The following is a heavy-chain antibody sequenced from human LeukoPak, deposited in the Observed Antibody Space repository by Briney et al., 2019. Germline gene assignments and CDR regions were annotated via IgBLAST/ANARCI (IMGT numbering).Heavy chain of an antibody. Sequence: SETLSLTCTVSGGSISSGGSYWSWVRQHPGEGLEWIGYIYYSGSTYYNPSLKSRVTISVATSKNQFSLKLSSVTAADTAIYYCTRGSYYDSSGPRCFDYWGQGTLVTVSS. CDR2: IYYSGST. CDR1: GGSISSGGSY. V-gene: IGHV4-31*03. D-gene: IGHD3-22*01. J-gene: IGHJ4*02. CDR3: TRGSYYDSSGPRCFDY.